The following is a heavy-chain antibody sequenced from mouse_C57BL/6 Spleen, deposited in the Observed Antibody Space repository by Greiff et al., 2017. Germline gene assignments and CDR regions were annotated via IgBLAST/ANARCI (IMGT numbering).Heavy chain of an antibody. D-gene: IGHD2-5*01. Sequence: EVKVEESGGGLVQPGGSMKLSCAASGFTFRDAWMDWVRQSPEKGLEWVAEIRNKANNHATYYAESVKGRFTISRDDSKSSVYLQMDSLRAEDTGIDYCTRRDSNYAMDDWGQGTAVTVSS. CDR3: TRRDSNYAMDD. V-gene: IGHV6-6*01. CDR2: IRNKANNHAT. J-gene: IGHJ4*01. CDR1: GFTFRDAW.